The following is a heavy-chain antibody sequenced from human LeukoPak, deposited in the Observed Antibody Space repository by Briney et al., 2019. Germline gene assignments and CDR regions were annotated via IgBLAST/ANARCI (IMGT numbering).Heavy chain of an antibody. J-gene: IGHJ4*02. Sequence: GGSLRLSCAASGFTFSSYWTSWVRQAPGKGLEWVANIKRDGSEKYYVDSVKGRFTISRDNAKNSLYLQMNSLRAEDTAVYYCARDLRGVVPAHWGQGTLVTVSS. D-gene: IGHD2-2*01. CDR2: IKRDGSEK. CDR3: ARDLRGVVPAH. CDR1: GFTFSSYW. V-gene: IGHV3-7*01.